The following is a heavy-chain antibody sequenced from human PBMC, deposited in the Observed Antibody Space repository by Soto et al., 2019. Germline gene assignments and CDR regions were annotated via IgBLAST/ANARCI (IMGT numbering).Heavy chain of an antibody. CDR1: GFTFSSYG. J-gene: IGHJ4*02. D-gene: IGHD3-22*01. Sequence: GGSLRLSCAASGFTFSSYGMHWVRQAPGKGLEWVAVISYDGSNKYYADSVKGRFTISRDNSKNTLYLQMNSLRAEDTAVYYCAKGSPIDSSGYHTFDYWGQGTLVTVSS. CDR2: ISYDGSNK. V-gene: IGHV3-30*18. CDR3: AKGSPIDSSGYHTFDY.